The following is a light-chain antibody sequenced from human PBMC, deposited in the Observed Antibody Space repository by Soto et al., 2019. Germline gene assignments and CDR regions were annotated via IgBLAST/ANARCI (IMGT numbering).Light chain of an antibody. CDR3: SSYTSSSTLV. V-gene: IGLV2-14*01. CDR2: EVS. Sequence: QSALTQPASVSGSPRQSITISCTGTSSDVGGYNYVSWYQQHPGKAPKLMIYEVSYRPSGVSHRFSGSKSGNTASLTISGLQAEDEADYYCSSYTSSSTLVFGGGTKVTVL. J-gene: IGLJ3*02. CDR1: SSDVGGYNY.